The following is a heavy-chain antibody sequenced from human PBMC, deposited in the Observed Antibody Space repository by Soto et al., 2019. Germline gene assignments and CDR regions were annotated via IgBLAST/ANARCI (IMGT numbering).Heavy chain of an antibody. CDR3: ANQVGFARGWAFDI. CDR2: IIPIFGTA. D-gene: IGHD3-10*01. V-gene: IGHV1-69*12. CDR1: GGTFSSYA. J-gene: IGHJ3*02. Sequence: QVQLVQSGAEVKKPGSSVKVSCKASGGTFSSYAISWVRQAPGQGLEWMGGIIPIFGTANYAQKFQGRVTITADESTSTDYMEMGSLRSEDTAVYYCANQVGFARGWAFDIWGQWTMVTVSS.